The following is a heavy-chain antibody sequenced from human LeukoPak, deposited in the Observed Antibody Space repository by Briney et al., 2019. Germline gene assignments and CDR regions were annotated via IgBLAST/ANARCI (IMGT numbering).Heavy chain of an antibody. J-gene: IGHJ5*02. Sequence: SETLSLTCAVYGGSFSGYYWSWLRQPPGKGLEWIGEINHSGSTNYNPYLKSRVTISVDTSKNQFSLKLSSVTAADTAVYYCARGTPPTVTTFWWFDPWGQGTLVTVSS. CDR3: ARGTPPTVTTFWWFDP. D-gene: IGHD4-17*01. CDR1: GGSFSGYY. CDR2: INHSGST. V-gene: IGHV4-34*01.